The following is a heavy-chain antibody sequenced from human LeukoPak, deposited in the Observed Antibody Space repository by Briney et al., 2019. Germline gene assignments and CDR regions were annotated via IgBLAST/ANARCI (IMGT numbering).Heavy chain of an antibody. J-gene: IGHJ4*02. CDR3: ARDSAPATGLSLDY. CDR2: VNNNNGGT. D-gene: IGHD2-2*01. Sequence: ASVKVSCKASGYTFIDFYVHWFRQAPGQGLEWVGEVNNNNGGTKYAQKFQGRVTLTRDTPIRTAYLELSGLRSDDTAVYYCARDSAPATGLSLDYWGQGTLVTASS. CDR1: GYTFIDFY. V-gene: IGHV1-2*02.